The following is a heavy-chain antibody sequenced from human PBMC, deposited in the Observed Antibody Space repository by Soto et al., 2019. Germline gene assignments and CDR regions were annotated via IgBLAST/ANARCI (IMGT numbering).Heavy chain of an antibody. J-gene: IGHJ5*02. CDR1: GYTFTSYG. CDR2: ISAYNGNT. D-gene: IGHD3-22*01. CDR3: ARRHYYDSSGYYTLGWFGP. Sequence: QVQLVQSGAEVKKPGASVKVSCKASGYTFTSYGISWVRQAPGQGLEWMGWISAYNGNTNYAQKLQGRVTMTTDTSTSTAYMELRSLRSDDTAVYFCARRHYYDSSGYYTLGWFGPWGQGTLVTVSS. V-gene: IGHV1-18*01.